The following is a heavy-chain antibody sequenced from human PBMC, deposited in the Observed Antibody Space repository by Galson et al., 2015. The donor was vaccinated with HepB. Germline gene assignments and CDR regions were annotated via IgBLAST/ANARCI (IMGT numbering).Heavy chain of an antibody. CDR1: GYTLTNYH. Sequence: SVKVSCKASGYTLTNYHFHWVRQAPGQGPEWMGKIFAGGGGTRSAERFQGRVTPTRDSSTSTVYIEVSSLRSDDTAVYYCAREIPDTYYFDYWGQGTLVTVSS. V-gene: IGHV1-46*01. J-gene: IGHJ4*02. CDR3: AREIPDTYYFDY. CDR2: IFAGGGGT. D-gene: IGHD2-21*01.